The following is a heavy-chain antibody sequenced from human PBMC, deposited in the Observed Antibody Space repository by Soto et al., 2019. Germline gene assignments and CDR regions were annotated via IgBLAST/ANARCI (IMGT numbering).Heavy chain of an antibody. Sequence: VESLKISCNGSGYNFAAYWIGWVRQMPGKGLEWMGIIYPGDSDPRYSPSFEGQVTFSADESISTAYLQWSSLKASDSAIYYCARHPDGRLAPTDWGQGTLVTSPQ. V-gene: IGHV5-51*01. J-gene: IGHJ4*02. CDR3: ARHPDGRLAPTD. CDR1: GYNFAAYW. CDR2: IYPGDSDP. D-gene: IGHD6-25*01.